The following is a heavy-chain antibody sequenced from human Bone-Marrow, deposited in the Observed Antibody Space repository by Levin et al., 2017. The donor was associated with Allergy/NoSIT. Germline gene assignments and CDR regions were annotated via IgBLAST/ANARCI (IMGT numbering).Heavy chain of an antibody. J-gene: IGHJ4*02. CDR1: GFSLSNAW. D-gene: IGHD6-19*01. CDR3: ATQFQW. V-gene: IGHV3-15*01. Sequence: GESLKISCAASGFSLSNAWMNWVRQAPGKGLEWIGRITSKPDGAATDYAAPLKGRFTISRDDSTNTLFLQMNSLKVEDTAMYYCATQFQWWGQGTLVTVSS. CDR2: ITSKPDGAAT.